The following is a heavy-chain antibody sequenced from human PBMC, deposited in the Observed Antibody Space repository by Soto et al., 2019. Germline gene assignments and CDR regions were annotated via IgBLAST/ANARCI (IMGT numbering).Heavy chain of an antibody. CDR2: GSSDGSST. CDR3: ARGLHNFCSFDS. CDR1: GFTFSSYW. Sequence: EVQLVESGGGLVQPGESLRLSCAASGFTFSSYWMHWIRQAPGKGLVWVSCGSSDGSSTVCTNSVKGRLTISRDNAKNTRYLKMNSLSDEDPAVYYCARGLHNFCSFDSWCQGTLVNVSS. D-gene: IGHD1-20*01. J-gene: IGHJ4*02. V-gene: IGHV3-74*01.